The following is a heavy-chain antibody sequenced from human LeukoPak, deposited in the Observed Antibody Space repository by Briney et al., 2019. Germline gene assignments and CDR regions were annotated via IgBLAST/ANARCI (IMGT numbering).Heavy chain of an antibody. Sequence: SETLSLTCAVSGGSISSGGYFWSWIRQPPGKGLEWIGYIYESSHALYNPSLKSRVSISVDTSKNQFSLKLSSVTAADTAVYYCARAINYDFWSGYTRGLDAFDIWGQGTMVTVSS. CDR3: ARAINYDFWSGYTRGLDAFDI. V-gene: IGHV4-30-2*01. D-gene: IGHD3-3*01. CDR2: IYESSHA. CDR1: GGSISSGGYF. J-gene: IGHJ3*02.